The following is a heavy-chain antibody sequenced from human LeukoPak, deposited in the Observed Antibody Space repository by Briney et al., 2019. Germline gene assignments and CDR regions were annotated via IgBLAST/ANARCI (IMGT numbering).Heavy chain of an antibody. V-gene: IGHV4-59*01. D-gene: IGHD6-19*01. CDR1: GSSISNWY. CDR2: IYDSGTT. CDR3: ARETSLPGYSGGLGFNY. Sequence: LETLSLTCTVSGSSISNWYWSWIRQPPGKGLEWIGHIYDSGTTNYNPSLKTRVTISLDTSKNQVSLKLRSVTAADTAIYYCARETSLPGYSGGLGFNYWGQGTLVTVSS. J-gene: IGHJ4*02.